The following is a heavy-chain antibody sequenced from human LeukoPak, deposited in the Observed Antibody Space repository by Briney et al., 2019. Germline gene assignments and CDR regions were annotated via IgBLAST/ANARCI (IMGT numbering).Heavy chain of an antibody. CDR1: GGTFSSYA. D-gene: IGHD5-18*01. Sequence: SVKVSCKAPGGTFSSYAISWVRQAPGQGLEWMGRIIPILGIANYAQKFQGRVTITADKSTSTAYMELSSLRSEDTAVYYCARAVGLWLPQLDYWGQGTLVTVSS. V-gene: IGHV1-69*04. CDR2: IIPILGIA. J-gene: IGHJ4*02. CDR3: ARAVGLWLPQLDY.